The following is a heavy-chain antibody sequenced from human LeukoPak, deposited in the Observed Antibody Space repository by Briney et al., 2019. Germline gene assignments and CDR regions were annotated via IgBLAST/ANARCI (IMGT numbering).Heavy chain of an antibody. V-gene: IGHV1-2*02. CDR2: IKPNRGGT. CDR3: ARGLVVPAASGY. Sequence: DSVKASCKASGYTLTGYSMRWVRQAPGHWLGWMGWIKPNRGGTNYAQKVQGRVTMTRDTSISTAYVELSRLRSDDTAVYYCARGLVVPAASGYWGQGTLVTVSS. CDR1: GYTLTGYS. J-gene: IGHJ4*02. D-gene: IGHD2-2*01.